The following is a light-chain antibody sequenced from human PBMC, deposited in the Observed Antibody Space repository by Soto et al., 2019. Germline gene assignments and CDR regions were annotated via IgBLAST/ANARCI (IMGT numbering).Light chain of an antibody. Sequence: TQSPATLSLSPGDRATLSCRASRHVYINALGWYQQKPGKAPKLLIYAASSLQSGVPSRFSGGGSGTDFTLTISSLQPEDFATYYCQQSYSTPRTFGQGTKLEIK. CDR3: QQSYSTPRT. V-gene: IGKV1-39*01. CDR2: AAS. CDR1: RHVYIN. J-gene: IGKJ2*01.